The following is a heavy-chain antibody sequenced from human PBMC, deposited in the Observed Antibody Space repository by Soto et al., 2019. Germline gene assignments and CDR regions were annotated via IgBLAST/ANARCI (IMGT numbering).Heavy chain of an antibody. D-gene: IGHD6-19*01. J-gene: IGHJ4*02. V-gene: IGHV3-23*01. CDR3: AKATTNGGWFNPFDS. CDR2: RSGSGTST. CDR1: GFTFINYA. Sequence: VQLLESGGGLVQPGGSLRLSCAASGFTFINYAMNWVRQAPGKGLEWVSGRSGSGTSTYYADSVKGRFTISRDNSRDTLFLQMNSLTAEDTAVYYCAKATTNGGWFNPFDSWGQGALVTVSS.